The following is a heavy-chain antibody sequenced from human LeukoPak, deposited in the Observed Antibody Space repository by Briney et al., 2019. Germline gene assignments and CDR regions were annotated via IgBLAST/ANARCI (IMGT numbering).Heavy chain of an antibody. CDR3: AKGVPAAISSAEYFQH. Sequence: GGSLRLSCAASGSTFSSYGMHWVRQAPGKGLEWVAVISYDGSNKYYADSVKGRFTISRDNSKNTLYLQMNSLRAEDTAVYYCAKGVPAAISSAEYFQHWGQGTLVTVSS. CDR2: ISYDGSNK. J-gene: IGHJ1*01. V-gene: IGHV3-30*18. D-gene: IGHD2-2*01. CDR1: GSTFSSYG.